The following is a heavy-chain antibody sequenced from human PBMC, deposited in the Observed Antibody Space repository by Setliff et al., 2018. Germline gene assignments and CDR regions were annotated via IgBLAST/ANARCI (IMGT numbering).Heavy chain of an antibody. CDR1: GYSISSGYY. CDR3: ARRDGDFDY. J-gene: IGHJ4*02. CDR2: IYYSGST. Sequence: SETLSLTCTVSGYSISSGYYWGWIRQPPGKGLEWIGSIYYSGSTYYNPSLKSRVTISVDTSKNQFSLKLSSVTAADTAVYYCARRDGDFDYWGQGTLVTVSS. D-gene: IGHD4-17*01. V-gene: IGHV4-38-2*02.